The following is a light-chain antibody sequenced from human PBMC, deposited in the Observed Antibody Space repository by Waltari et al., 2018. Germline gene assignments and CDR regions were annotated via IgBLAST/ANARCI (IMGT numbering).Light chain of an antibody. V-gene: IGKV1-16*01. Sequence: DIQMTQSPSSLSAFVGDRVTFTCRASQGISNFLAWFQQKPGKAPKSQIYGASTLQSGVPSRFRGNGSGTDFTLTITSLQPEDFATYYCQHYHSYPYTFGGGTKVEIK. CDR3: QHYHSYPYT. CDR2: GAS. J-gene: IGKJ4*01. CDR1: QGISNF.